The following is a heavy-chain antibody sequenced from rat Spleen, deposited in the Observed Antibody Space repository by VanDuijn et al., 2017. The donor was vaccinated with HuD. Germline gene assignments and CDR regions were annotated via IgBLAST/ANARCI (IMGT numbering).Heavy chain of an antibody. Sequence: EVQLVESGGGLVQPGRSLKLSCAASGFTFSDYTMAWVRQAPKKGLEWVAAIVDDGSNTFYRDSVKGRFTISSDNAKSTLYLQVDRLRSEDTAIYYCAVPPTGIPCNYWGQGVRVTVSS. V-gene: IGHV5-7*01. D-gene: IGHD1-9*01. CDR2: IVDDGSNT. CDR3: AVPPTGIPCNY. J-gene: IGHJ2*01. CDR1: GFTFSDYT.